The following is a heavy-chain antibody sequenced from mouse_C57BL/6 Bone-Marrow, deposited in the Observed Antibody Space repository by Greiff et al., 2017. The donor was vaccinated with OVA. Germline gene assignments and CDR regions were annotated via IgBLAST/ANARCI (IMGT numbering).Heavy chain of an antibody. CDR2: IRNKANGYTT. J-gene: IGHJ2*01. Sequence: EVKLMESGGGLVQPGGSLSLSCAASGFTFTDYYMSWVRQPPGKALEWLGFIRNKANGYTTEYSASVKGRFTISRDNSQSILYLQMNALRAEDSATYYCASYYYGSSSYYFDYWGQGTTLTVSS. CDR3: ASYYYGSSSYYFDY. D-gene: IGHD1-1*01. V-gene: IGHV7-3*01. CDR1: GFTFTDYY.